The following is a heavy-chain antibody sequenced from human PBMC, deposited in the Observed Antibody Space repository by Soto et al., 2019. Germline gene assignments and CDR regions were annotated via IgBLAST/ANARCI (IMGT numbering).Heavy chain of an antibody. CDR2: IIPVAGGSGIA. Sequence: VQLVQAGAEVQKPGSSVKVSCKASGGTFSSYGISWLRQAPGQGLEWMGGIIPVAGGSGIANVAQKFQGRVTITADIATRTAYMEVNSLTSEDTAVYYCAVGVDDYYYYGMDVWGQGTTVTVSS. CDR3: AVGVDDYYYYGMDV. V-gene: IGHV1-69*17. CDR1: GGTFSSYG. J-gene: IGHJ6*02. D-gene: IGHD3-3*01.